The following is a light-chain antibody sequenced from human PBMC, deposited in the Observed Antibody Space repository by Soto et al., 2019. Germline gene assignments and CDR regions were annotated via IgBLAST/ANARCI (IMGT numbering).Light chain of an antibody. V-gene: IGKV4-1*01. J-gene: IGKJ1*01. CDR3: QHHYIAPRT. CDR1: QSLLYRSNNKNY. Sequence: DIVLTQSPDSLAVSLGEXATINCKSSQSLLYRSNNKNYLAWYPQKPGQPLKLLISWASTRQSGVPDRFSGSGSGADFTLTISRLQAEDVAVYYCQHHYIAPRTLLQGTKVGIK. CDR2: WAS.